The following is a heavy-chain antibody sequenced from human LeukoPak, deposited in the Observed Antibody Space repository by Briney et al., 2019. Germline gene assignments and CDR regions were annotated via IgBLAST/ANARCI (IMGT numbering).Heavy chain of an antibody. V-gene: IGHV3-11*04. CDR2: IRSSGSII. D-gene: IGHD2-2*01. CDR1: GFTFSDYY. J-gene: IGHJ4*02. CDR3: ARVDCSSTSCYEFDY. Sequence: GGSPRLSCAASGFTFSDYYMSWIRKAPGKGLEWVSYIRSSGSIIYYADPVKGRFTISRDNAKNSLYLQMNSLRAEDTAVHYCARVDCSSTSCYEFDYWGQGTLVTVSS.